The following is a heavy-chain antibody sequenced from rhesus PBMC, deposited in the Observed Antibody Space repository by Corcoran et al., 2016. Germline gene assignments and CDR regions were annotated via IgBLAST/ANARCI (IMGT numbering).Heavy chain of an antibody. CDR2: ISGSSGST. D-gene: IGHD5-24*01. V-gene: IGHV4-99*01. J-gene: IGHJ4*01. CDR3: ARLEIQWVQSWDY. CDR1: GYSISSGYY. Sequence: QVQLQESGPGLVKPSETLSLTCAVSGYSISSGYYWGWIRQPPGKGLEYIGYISGSSGSTYYNPSLKRRVTISKDTSKNQFSLKLSSVTAADTAVYYCARLEIQWVQSWDYWGQGVLVTVSS.